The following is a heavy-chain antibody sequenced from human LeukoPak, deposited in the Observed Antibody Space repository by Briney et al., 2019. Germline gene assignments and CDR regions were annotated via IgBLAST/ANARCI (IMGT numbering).Heavy chain of an antibody. CDR1: GFTFSSYW. Sequence: GGSLRLSCAASGFTFSSYWMSWVRQAPGKGLEWVANIKQDGSEKYYVDSVKGRFTISRDNAKNSLYLQMNSLRAEDTAVYYCNIWPIVVVILTSFDYWGQGTLVTVSS. V-gene: IGHV3-7*01. J-gene: IGHJ4*02. CDR3: NIWPIVVVILTSFDY. CDR2: IKQDGSEK. D-gene: IGHD3-22*01.